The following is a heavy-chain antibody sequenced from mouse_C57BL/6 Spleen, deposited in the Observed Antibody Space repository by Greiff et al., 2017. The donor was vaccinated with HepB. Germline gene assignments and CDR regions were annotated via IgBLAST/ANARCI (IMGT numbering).Heavy chain of an antibody. D-gene: IGHD2-4*01. CDR1: GYTFTSYW. V-gene: IGHV1-52*01. CDR3: ARGGLRRDYLDY. J-gene: IGHJ2*01. CDR2: IDPSDSET. Sequence: QVQLQQPGAELVRPGSSVKLSCKASGYTFTSYWMHWVKQRPIQGLEWIGNIDPSDSETHYNQKFKDKATLTVDKSSSTAYMQLSSLTSEDSAVYYCARGGLRRDYLDYWGQGTTLTVSS.